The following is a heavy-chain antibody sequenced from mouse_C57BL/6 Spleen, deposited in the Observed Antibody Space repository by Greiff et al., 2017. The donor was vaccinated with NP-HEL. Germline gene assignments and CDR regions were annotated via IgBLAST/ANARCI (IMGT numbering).Heavy chain of an antibody. J-gene: IGHJ4*01. CDR2: ISSGGDYI. CDR1: GFTFSSYA. Sequence: VQGVESGEGLVKPGGSLKLSCAASGFTFSSYAMSWVRQTPEKRLEWVAYISSGGDYIYYADTVKGRFTISRDNARNTLYLQMSSLKSEDTAMYYCTREGNGYYAMDYWGQGTSVTVSS. D-gene: IGHD2-1*01. V-gene: IGHV5-9-1*02. CDR3: TREGNGYYAMDY.